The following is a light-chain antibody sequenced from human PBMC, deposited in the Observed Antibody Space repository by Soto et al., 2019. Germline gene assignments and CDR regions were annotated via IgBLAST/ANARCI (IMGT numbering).Light chain of an antibody. J-gene: IGLJ1*01. CDR2: DNN. CDR1: SSNIGAGYD. Sequence: QSVLTQPPSVSGAPGQRVTISCTGSSSNIGAGYDVHWYQQLPGTAPKLLISDNNNRPSGVPDRFSGSKSGTSASLAITVLQAEDEADYYCQSYDSSLSGSTVFGTGTQLTVL. V-gene: IGLV1-40*01. CDR3: QSYDSSLSGSTV.